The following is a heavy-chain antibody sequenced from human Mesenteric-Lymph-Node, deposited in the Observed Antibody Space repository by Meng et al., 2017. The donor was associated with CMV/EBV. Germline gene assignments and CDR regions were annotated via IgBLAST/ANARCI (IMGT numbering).Heavy chain of an antibody. J-gene: IGHJ6*02. CDR1: YY. V-gene: IGHV4-34*01. Sequence: YYWSWISQAPGKGLEWIGEINHSGSNNYNPSLKRRVSISVDTSKNQFSLKLSSVTAADTAVYYCARGRGYCSSTSCYHYYYGMDVWGQGTTVTVSS. D-gene: IGHD2-2*01. CDR2: INHSGSN. CDR3: ARGRGYCSSTSCYHYYYGMDV.